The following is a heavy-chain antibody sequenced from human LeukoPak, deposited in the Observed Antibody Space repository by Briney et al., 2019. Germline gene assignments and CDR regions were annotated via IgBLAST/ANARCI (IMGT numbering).Heavy chain of an antibody. CDR2: ISAYNGNT. CDR1: GYTFTSYG. D-gene: IGHD3-10*01. Sequence: GASVTVSCKASGYTFTSYGISWVRQAPGQGLEWMGWISAYNGNTNYAQKLQGRVTMTTDTSTSTAYMELRSLRSDDTAVYYCARGVFIYYYYYMDVWGKGTTVTVSS. V-gene: IGHV1-18*01. CDR3: ARGVFIYYYYYMDV. J-gene: IGHJ6*03.